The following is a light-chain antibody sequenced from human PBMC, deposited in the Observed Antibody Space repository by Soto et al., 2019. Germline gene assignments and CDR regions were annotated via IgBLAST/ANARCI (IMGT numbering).Light chain of an antibody. CDR2: TAS. J-gene: IGKJ5*01. CDR1: QSISTL. Sequence: DIEMTQSPSTLSASVGDRVTITCRAGQSISTLLAWYQQKPGKAPKLLIHTASTLQSGVPSRFSGSGSGTEFTLTISSLQPEDFATYYCQQRNSYPITFGQGTRLEI. V-gene: IGKV1-5*01. CDR3: QQRNSYPIT.